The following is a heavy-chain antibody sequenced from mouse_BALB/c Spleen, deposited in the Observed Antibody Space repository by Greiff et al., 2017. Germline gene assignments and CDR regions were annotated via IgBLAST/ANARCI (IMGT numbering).Heavy chain of an antibody. CDR1: GYTFTSYV. Sequence: VQLKESGPELVKPGASVKMSCKASGYTFTSYVMHWVKQKPGQGLEWIGYINPYNDGTKYNEKFKGKATLTSDKSSSTAYMELSSLTSEDSAVYYCARWEGYYAMDYWGQGTSVTVSS. V-gene: IGHV1-14*01. D-gene: IGHD4-1*01. CDR2: INPYNDGT. CDR3: ARWEGYYAMDY. J-gene: IGHJ4*01.